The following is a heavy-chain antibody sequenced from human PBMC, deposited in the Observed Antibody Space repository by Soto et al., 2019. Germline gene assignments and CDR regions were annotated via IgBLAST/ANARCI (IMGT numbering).Heavy chain of an antibody. D-gene: IGHD1-20*01. CDR1: GFIFTDYS. J-gene: IGHJ5*02. CDR3: AKDSGCVNNACAYDP. V-gene: IGHV3-11*04. CDR2: ISNGDETT. Sequence: QVQLVESGGGLVEPGGSLRLSCAASGFIFTDYSMTWIRQAPGKGLEWVSYISNGDETTQYADTVKGRFTISRDNARNSLYLQMSSLRAEDTAVYYCAKDSGCVNNACAYDPWGQGTLVSVSS.